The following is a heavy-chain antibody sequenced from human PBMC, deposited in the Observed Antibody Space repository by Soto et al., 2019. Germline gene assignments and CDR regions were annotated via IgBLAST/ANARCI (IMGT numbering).Heavy chain of an antibody. Sequence: EVQLMESGGDFIQPGGCLRLSCAASGFTFSSYSMNWVRQAPGKGLEWVSYISSSGRTTYYADSVKGRFTISRDNAKNSLYLQMNSLGVEDTAMYYCARDRYGDYSIDYWCQGTLVTVSP. CDR1: GFTFSSYS. D-gene: IGHD4-17*01. J-gene: IGHJ4*02. CDR2: ISSSGRTT. CDR3: ARDRYGDYSIDY. V-gene: IGHV3-48*01.